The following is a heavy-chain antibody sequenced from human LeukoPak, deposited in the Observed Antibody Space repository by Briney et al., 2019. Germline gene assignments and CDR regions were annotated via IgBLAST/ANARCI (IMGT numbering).Heavy chain of an antibody. CDR1: GDSVSSNSSA. Sequence: QTLSLTCAISGDSVSSNSSAWNWIRQSPSRGLEWLGRTYYRSKWYNDYAVSVKSRITINPDTSKNQFSLQLNSVTPEDTAVYYCAREAPTIAAAGHDAFDIWGQGTMVTVSS. V-gene: IGHV6-1*01. CDR3: AREAPTIAAAGHDAFDI. D-gene: IGHD6-13*01. CDR2: TYYRSKWYN. J-gene: IGHJ3*02.